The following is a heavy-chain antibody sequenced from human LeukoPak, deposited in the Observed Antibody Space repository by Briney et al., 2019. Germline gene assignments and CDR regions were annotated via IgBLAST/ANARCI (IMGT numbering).Heavy chain of an antibody. CDR3: AKSYDSGSYSPDY. V-gene: IGHV3-30*18. CDR1: GFTFSNYG. Sequence: PGRSLRLSCAASGFTFSNYGMHWVRQAPGKGLEWVAVISYDGSNKYYADSVKGRFTISRDNSKNTLYVQMNSLRAEDTAVYYCAKSYDSGSYSPDYWGQGTLVTVSS. CDR2: ISYDGSNK. D-gene: IGHD3-10*01. J-gene: IGHJ4*02.